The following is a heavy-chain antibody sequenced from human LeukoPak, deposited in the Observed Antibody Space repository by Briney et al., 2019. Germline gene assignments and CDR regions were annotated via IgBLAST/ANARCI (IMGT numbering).Heavy chain of an antibody. CDR2: TYYRFKWYN. D-gene: IGHD3-10*01. CDR3: ARDYWYDSGSYCHFDY. J-gene: IGHJ4*02. CDR1: GDSVSSNSAA. V-gene: IGHV6-1*01. Sequence: SQTLSLTCALSGDSVSSNSAAWNWIRQSPSRGLEWLGRTYYRFKWYNDYAAFVKSRITINPDTSKNQFSLQLNSVTPEDTAVYYCARDYWYDSGSYCHFDYWGQGTLVTVSS.